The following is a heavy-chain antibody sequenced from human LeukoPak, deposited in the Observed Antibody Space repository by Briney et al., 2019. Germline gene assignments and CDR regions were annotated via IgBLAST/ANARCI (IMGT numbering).Heavy chain of an antibody. D-gene: IGHD3-22*01. CDR3: ARAAAYYYDRSGYLNY. V-gene: IGHV3-7*01. CDR2: IKQDGSEM. Sequence: PGGSLRLSCAASGFTFSTYWMSWVRQAPGKGLEWVAKIKQDGSEMYYVDSVKGRFTISRDNAKNSLYLQMNSLRAEDTAVYYCARAAAYYYDRSGYLNYWGQGTLVAVSS. J-gene: IGHJ4*02. CDR1: GFTFSTYW.